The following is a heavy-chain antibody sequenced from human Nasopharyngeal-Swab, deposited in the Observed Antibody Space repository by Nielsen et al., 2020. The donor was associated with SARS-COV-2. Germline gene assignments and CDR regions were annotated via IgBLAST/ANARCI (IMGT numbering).Heavy chain of an antibody. J-gene: IGHJ3*01. CDR2: ISESGGTT. V-gene: IGHV3-23*01. CDR1: GFTFSNYA. CDR3: AKCRGPWTVATGAFDV. D-gene: IGHD4-17*01. Sequence: GESLKISCAASGFTFSNYAMNWVRQAPGKGLEWGSGISESGGTTYHTDSVRGRFTISRDNSKNTVYLQMNSLRAGDTAVYYCAKCRGPWTVATGAFDVWGQGTVITVSS.